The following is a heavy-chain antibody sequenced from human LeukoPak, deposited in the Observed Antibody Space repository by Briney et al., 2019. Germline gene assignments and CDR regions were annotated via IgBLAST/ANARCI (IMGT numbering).Heavy chain of an antibody. V-gene: IGHV3-11*01. CDR2: ISGSGHDI. CDR3: STGPRSLIY. CDR1: GLSFSDSY. J-gene: IGHJ4*01. Sequence: GGSLRLSCVVSGLSFSDSYMTWIRQTPGMGLEALAYISGSGHDIYYADSVKGRFTISRDNAKNSLYLQMNSLRPEDTALYYCSTGPRSLIYWGHGTLVTVSS.